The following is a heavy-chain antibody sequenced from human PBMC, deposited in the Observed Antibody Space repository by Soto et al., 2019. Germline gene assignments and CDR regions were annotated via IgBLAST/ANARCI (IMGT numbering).Heavy chain of an antibody. V-gene: IGHV3-53*01. CDR2: TYSGVST. D-gene: IGHD1-26*01. CDR3: AREEGGTFDY. CDR1: GFTVSSNY. J-gene: IGHJ4*02. Sequence: PGGSLRLSCAASGFTVSSNYMSWVRQAPGKGLEWVSATYSGVSTYYADSAKGRFTITRDNSKNTLYLQMNSMRAEDTAVYYCAREEGGTFDYWGQGTLVTVSS.